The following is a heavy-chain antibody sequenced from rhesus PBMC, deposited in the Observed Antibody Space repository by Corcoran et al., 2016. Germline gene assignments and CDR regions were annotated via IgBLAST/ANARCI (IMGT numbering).Heavy chain of an antibody. Sequence: EVQLVQSGAEVKRPGESLRISCKTSGSSFTSSWIGWVRQMPGKGLEWMGSIYPGDSDTRYNPSFQGHVTISADKSISTTYLQWSSLKASDTATYYCAKSPHCSSTYCPSNWGQGVLVTVSS. CDR3: AKSPHCSSTYCPSN. D-gene: IGHD2-15*01. V-gene: IGHV5S1*01. CDR2: IYPGDSDT. CDR1: GSSFTSSW. J-gene: IGHJ4*01.